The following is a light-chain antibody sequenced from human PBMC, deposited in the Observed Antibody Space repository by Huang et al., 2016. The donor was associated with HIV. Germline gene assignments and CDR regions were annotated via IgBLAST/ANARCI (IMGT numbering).Light chain of an antibody. Sequence: EIVMTQSPATLSVSPGERATLSCRASQTVSRNLAWYQQIPGQAPRLLISGASTRATDIPARFSGSGSGTEFTLTISSLQSADFAVYYCQQYNDWPPWTFGQGTKVEIK. CDR1: QTVSRN. CDR2: GAS. CDR3: QQYNDWPPWT. V-gene: IGKV3-15*01. J-gene: IGKJ1*01.